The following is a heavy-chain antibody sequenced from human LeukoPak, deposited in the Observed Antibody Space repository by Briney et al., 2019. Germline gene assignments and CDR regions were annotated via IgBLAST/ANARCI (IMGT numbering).Heavy chain of an antibody. CDR1: GFTFSSYS. J-gene: IGHJ6*02. Sequence: GGSLRLSCAASGFTFSSYSMNWVRQAPGKGLEWVSYISSSSSTIYYADSVKGRFTISRDNAKNSLYLQMNSLRAEDTAVYYCARYCSGGSCLWFYYYYGMDVWGQGTTVTVSS. V-gene: IGHV3-48*01. D-gene: IGHD2-15*01. CDR2: ISSSSSTI. CDR3: ARYCSGGSCLWFYYYYGMDV.